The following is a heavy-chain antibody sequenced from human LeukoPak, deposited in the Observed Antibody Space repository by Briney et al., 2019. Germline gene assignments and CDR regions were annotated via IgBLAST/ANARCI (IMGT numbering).Heavy chain of an antibody. CDR2: INHSGST. V-gene: IGHV4-34*01. D-gene: IGHD6-13*01. Sequence: SETLSLTCAVYGGSFSGYYWSWIRQPPGKGLEWIGEINHSGSTNYNPSLKSRVTISVDTSKNQFSLKLSSVTAADTAVYYCARGLNSSSSSNGRYYYYGMDVWGQGTTVTVSS. J-gene: IGHJ6*02. CDR3: ARGLNSSSSSNGRYYYYGMDV. CDR1: GGSFSGYY.